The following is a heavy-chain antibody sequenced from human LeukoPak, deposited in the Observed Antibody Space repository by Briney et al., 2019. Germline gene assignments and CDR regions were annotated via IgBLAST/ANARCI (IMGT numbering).Heavy chain of an antibody. D-gene: IGHD4-23*01. CDR2: ISYDGSNK. J-gene: IGHJ3*02. V-gene: IGHV3-30*18. Sequence: GGSLRLSCAVSGFTFSSYSMNWVRQAPGKGLEWVAVISYDGSNKYYADSVKGRFTISRDNSKNTLYLQMNSLRAEDTAVYYCANLMTTVVTPDAFDIWGQGTMVTVSS. CDR3: ANLMTTVVTPDAFDI. CDR1: GFTFSSYS.